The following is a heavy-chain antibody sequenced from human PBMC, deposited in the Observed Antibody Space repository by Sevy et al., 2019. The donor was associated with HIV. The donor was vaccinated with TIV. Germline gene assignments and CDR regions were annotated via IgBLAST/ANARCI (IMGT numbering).Heavy chain of an antibody. D-gene: IGHD6-13*01. V-gene: IGHV3-21*01. Sequence: GGSLRLSCAASGFTFSSYSMNWVRQAPGKGPEWVSSISSSSSYIYYADSVKGRFTISRYNAKNLLYLQMNSLRAEDTAVYYCARERNSLIAAAGNDAFDIWGQGTMVIVSS. J-gene: IGHJ3*02. CDR3: ARERNSLIAAAGNDAFDI. CDR2: ISSSSSYI. CDR1: GFTFSSYS.